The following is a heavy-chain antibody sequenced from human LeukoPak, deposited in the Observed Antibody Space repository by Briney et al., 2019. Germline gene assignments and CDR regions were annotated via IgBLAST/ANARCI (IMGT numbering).Heavy chain of an antibody. CDR2: IRSKENNYAT. J-gene: IGHJ5*02. V-gene: IGHV3-73*01. CDR3: VTWTYYYDSSVYRHHL. CDR1: GFTFSDSS. Sequence: GGSLRLSCAVSGFTFSDSSLHWVRQASGKGLEWVGRIRSKENNYATAYSGTVKGRFTISRDDSKNTAYLQMNSLKAEDTAIYYCVTWTYYYDSSVYRHHLWGQGTLVTVSS. D-gene: IGHD3-22*01.